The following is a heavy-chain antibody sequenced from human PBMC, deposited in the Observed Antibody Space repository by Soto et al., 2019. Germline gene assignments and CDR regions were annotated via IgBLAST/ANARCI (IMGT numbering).Heavy chain of an antibody. CDR3: ATGDFSVAAWNYFDY. CDR2: FDPEDGET. CDR1: GYTLTELS. V-gene: IGHV1-24*01. J-gene: IGHJ4*02. D-gene: IGHD6-19*01. Sequence: ASVKVSCKVSGYTLTELSMHWVRQAPGKGLEWMGGFDPEDGETIYAQKFQGRVTMTEDTSTDTAYMELSSLRSEDTAVYYCATGDFSVAAWNYFDYWGQGTLVTVSS.